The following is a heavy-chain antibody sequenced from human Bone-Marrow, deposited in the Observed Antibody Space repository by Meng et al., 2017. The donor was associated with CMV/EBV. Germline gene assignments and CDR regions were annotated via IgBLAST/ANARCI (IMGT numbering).Heavy chain of an antibody. CDR3: ARDRGETGRGYS. CDR1: GFTFSSYA. D-gene: IGHD3-22*01. CDR2: ISGSGGST. V-gene: IGHV3-23*01. Sequence: GESLKISCAASGFTFSSYAMSWVRQAPGKGLEWVSAISGSGGSTYYADSVKGRFILSRDDSNSAVHLQMNSLRAGDTAIYYCARDRGETGRGYSWGQGTPVTGSS. J-gene: IGHJ5*02.